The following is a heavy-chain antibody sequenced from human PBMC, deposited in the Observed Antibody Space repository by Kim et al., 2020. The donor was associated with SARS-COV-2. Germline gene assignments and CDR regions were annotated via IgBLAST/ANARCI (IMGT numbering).Heavy chain of an antibody. CDR3: ARSSLSVGHALDI. J-gene: IGHJ3*02. V-gene: IGHV1-2*02. Sequence: AQKCQGRVTKTRDTSISAAYLEVSRLRSEDTAVYYCARSSLSVGHALDIWGQGTMVTVSS. D-gene: IGHD2-2*01.